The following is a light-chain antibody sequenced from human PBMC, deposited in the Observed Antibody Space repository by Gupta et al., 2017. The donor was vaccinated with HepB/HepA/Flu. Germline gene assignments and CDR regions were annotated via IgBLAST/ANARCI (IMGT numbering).Light chain of an antibody. Sequence: DIQLTQSPSSLSASVGARVTITCRSSQDVKNSLNWYQQKAGKAPKLLIYAASILVTGVPSRFNGGGSGTDFTLTITNLHPEDFATYYCQGAYNFPRLTFGGGTHLEI. CDR3: QGAYNFPRLT. J-gene: IGKJ4*01. V-gene: IGKV1-39*01. CDR2: AAS. CDR1: QDVKNS.